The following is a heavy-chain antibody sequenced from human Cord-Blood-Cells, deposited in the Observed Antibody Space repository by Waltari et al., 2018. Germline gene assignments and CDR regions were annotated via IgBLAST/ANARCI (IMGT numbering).Heavy chain of an antibody. V-gene: IGHV1-8*01. Sequence: QVQLVQSGAEVKKPGASVKVSCKASGYTFTSYDINWVRPATGQGLEWMGWMNPNSGNTGYAQKFQGRVTMTRNTSISTAYMELSSLRSEDTAVYYCARKPPPINWFDPWGQGTLVTVSS. CDR3: ARKPPPINWFDP. CDR2: MNPNSGNT. CDR1: GYTFTSYD. J-gene: IGHJ5*02.